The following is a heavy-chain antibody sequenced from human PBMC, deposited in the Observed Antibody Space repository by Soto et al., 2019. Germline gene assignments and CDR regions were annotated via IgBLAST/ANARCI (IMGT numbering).Heavy chain of an antibody. D-gene: IGHD6-13*01. CDR3: AKVDVSTAGSFDY. J-gene: IGHJ4*02. V-gene: IGHV3-23*01. CDR2: INPSGDST. CDR1: GFTFSRHG. Sequence: VGSLRLSGVASGFTFSRHGLSWVSQAPGKGLEWVSTINPSGDSTFYADSVKGRFTISRDNSKNTAYLQMNSLSVGDTAVYLCAKVDVSTAGSFDYWGQGTLVTVSS.